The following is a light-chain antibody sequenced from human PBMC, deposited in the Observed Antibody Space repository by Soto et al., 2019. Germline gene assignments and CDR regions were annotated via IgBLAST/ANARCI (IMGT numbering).Light chain of an antibody. CDR2: SNN. CDR1: SSNIGSNT. Sequence: QSVLTQPPSASGTPGQRVTISCSGSSSNIGSNTVNWYQQLPGTAPKLLIYSNNQRPSGVSDRFSGSKSGTSASLAISGLQSEDEADYYCAAWDDSLNGWVFGGGPKLTVL. J-gene: IGLJ3*02. V-gene: IGLV1-44*01. CDR3: AAWDDSLNGWV.